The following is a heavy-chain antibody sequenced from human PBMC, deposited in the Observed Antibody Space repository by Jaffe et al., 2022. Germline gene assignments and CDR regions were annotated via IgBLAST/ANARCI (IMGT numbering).Heavy chain of an antibody. Sequence: QVQLVQSGSELKKPGASVKVSCKASGYTFTSYAMNWVRQAPGQGLEWMGWINTNTGNPTYAQGFTGRFVFSLDTSVSTAYLQISSLKAEDTAVYYCARGYLYYDSSGYYFVYYYYMDVWGKGTTVTVSS. D-gene: IGHD3-22*01. CDR1: GYTFTSYA. CDR3: ARGYLYYDSSGYYFVYYYYMDV. J-gene: IGHJ6*03. V-gene: IGHV7-4-1*02. CDR2: INTNTGNP.